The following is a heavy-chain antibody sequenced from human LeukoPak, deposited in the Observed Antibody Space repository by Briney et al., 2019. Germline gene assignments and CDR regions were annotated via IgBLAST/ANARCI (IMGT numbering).Heavy chain of an antibody. CDR2: IGYDGSNK. V-gene: IGHV3-33*01. CDR1: GFTFSDYA. Sequence: GRTLRLSCAASGFTFSDYAMHWVRQAPGKGLEWVAVIGYDGSNKYDADPVKGRFTISRDNSKNMMYLQMNSLRAEDTAVYYCARDRFMVRGVMVGTFDLGGRGTMVSVSS. J-gene: IGHJ3*01. D-gene: IGHD3-10*01. CDR3: ARDRFMVRGVMVGTFDL.